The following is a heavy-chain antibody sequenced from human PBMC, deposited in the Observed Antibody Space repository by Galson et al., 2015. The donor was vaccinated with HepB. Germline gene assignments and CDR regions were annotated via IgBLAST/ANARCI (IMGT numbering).Heavy chain of an antibody. CDR3: ARGSAIFGVVIIPPAFDY. CDR1: GYTFTSYG. J-gene: IGHJ4*02. CDR2: ISAYNGNT. D-gene: IGHD3-3*01. V-gene: IGHV1-18*04. Sequence: SVKVSCKASGYTFTSYGISWVRQAPGQGLEWMGWISAYNGNTNYAQKLQGRVTMTTDTSTSTAYMELRSLRSDDTAVYYCARGSAIFGVVIIPPAFDYWGQGTLVTVSS.